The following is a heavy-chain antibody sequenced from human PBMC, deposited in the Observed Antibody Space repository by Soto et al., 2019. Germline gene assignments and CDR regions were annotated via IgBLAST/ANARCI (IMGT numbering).Heavy chain of an antibody. V-gene: IGHV3-74*01. CDR3: ARERVAGSYYYYGMDV. Sequence: GGSLRLSCAASGFTFSNYWMHWVRQAPGKGLVWVSRIKSDGSIINYADSVKGRFTISRDNAKNTLYLQMDSLTGEDTAVYYCARERVAGSYYYYGMDVWGQGTTVTVSS. J-gene: IGHJ6*02. CDR1: GFTFSNYW. D-gene: IGHD6-19*01. CDR2: IKSDGSII.